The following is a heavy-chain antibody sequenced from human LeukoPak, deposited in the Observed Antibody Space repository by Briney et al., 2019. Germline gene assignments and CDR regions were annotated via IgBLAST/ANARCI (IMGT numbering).Heavy chain of an antibody. CDR1: GGSFSGYY. CDR2: INHSGST. D-gene: IGHD3-3*01. Sequence: SSETLSLTCAVYGGSFSGYYWSWIRQPPGKGLEWIGEINHSGSTNYNPSLKSRVTISVDTSKNQFSLKLSSVTAADTAVYYCARKTARFLEWLPQYYFDYWGQGTLVTVSS. V-gene: IGHV4-34*01. J-gene: IGHJ4*02. CDR3: ARKTARFLEWLPQYYFDY.